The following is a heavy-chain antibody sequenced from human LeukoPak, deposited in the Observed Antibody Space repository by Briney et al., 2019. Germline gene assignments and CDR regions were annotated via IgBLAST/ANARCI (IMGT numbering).Heavy chain of an antibody. V-gene: IGHV1-2*02. CDR1: GYTFTSYG. CDR3: ARVPRSSGFLGPFDY. CDR2: INPNSGGT. J-gene: IGHJ4*02. Sequence: ASVKVSCKASGYTFTSYGISWVRQAPGQGLEWMGWINPNSGGTNYAQKFQGRVTMTRDTSISTAYMELSRLRSDDTAVYYCARVPRSSGFLGPFDYWGQGTLVTVSS. D-gene: IGHD3-22*01.